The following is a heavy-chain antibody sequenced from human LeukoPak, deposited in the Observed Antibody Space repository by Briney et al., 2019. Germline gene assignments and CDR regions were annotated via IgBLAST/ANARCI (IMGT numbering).Heavy chain of an antibody. J-gene: IGHJ4*02. Sequence: GGSLRLSCAAAGFTFGSYAMHWGRQARGKGLEWVAVISYDGSNKYYADSVKGRFTISRDNSKNTLYLQMNSLRAENTAVFYCAGPGGWSAFDYWGQGTLVTVSS. CDR3: AGPGGWSAFDY. D-gene: IGHD6-19*01. V-gene: IGHV3-30-3*01. CDR1: GFTFGSYA. CDR2: ISYDGSNK.